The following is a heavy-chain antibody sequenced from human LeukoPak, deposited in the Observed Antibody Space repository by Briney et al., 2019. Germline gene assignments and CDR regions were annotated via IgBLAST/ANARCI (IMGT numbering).Heavy chain of an antibody. CDR2: ISYDGSNK. V-gene: IGHV3-30*04. J-gene: IGHJ4*02. CDR1: GFTFSSYA. CDR3: ARERVYYFDY. Sequence: PGRSLRLSCAASGFTFSSYAMHWVRQAPGKGLEWVAVISYDGSNKYYADSVKDRFTISRDNSKNTLYLQMNSLRAEDTAVYYCARERVYYFDYWGQGTLVTVSS.